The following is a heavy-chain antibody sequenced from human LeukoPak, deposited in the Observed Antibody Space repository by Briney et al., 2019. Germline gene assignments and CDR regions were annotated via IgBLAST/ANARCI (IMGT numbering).Heavy chain of an antibody. CDR2: ISGSGGST. CDR1: GFTFSNSW. Sequence: GGSLRLSCAASGFTFSNSWMNWVRQAPGKGLEWVSAISGSGGSTYYADSVKGRFTISRDNSKNTLYLQMNSLRAEDTAVYYCVCPDVGGYSGYEKGSFDYWGQGTLVTVSS. D-gene: IGHD5-12*01. CDR3: VCPDVGGYSGYEKGSFDY. J-gene: IGHJ4*02. V-gene: IGHV3-23*01.